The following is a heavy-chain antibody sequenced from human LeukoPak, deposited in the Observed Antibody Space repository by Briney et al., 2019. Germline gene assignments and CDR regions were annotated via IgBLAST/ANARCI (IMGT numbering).Heavy chain of an antibody. CDR3: ARDPNAFDI. CDR1: GGSIRSYY. CDR2: IYYSGST. Sequence: SETLSLTCTVSGGSIRSYYWSWIRQPPGKGLEWIAYIYYSGSTNYNPSLKSRVTISVDTSKNQFSLKLSSVTAADTAVYYCARDPNAFDIWGQGTMVTVPS. V-gene: IGHV4-59*12. J-gene: IGHJ3*02.